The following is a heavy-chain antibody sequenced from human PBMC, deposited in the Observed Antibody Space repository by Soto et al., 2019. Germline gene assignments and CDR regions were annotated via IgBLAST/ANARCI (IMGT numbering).Heavy chain of an antibody. CDR3: VRVHSGTYNFDY. CDR2: TRNKAHTYTT. D-gene: IGHD1-26*01. V-gene: IGHV3-72*01. Sequence: GSLRLSCAASGFTFSDHYIDWVRQAPGKGLEWVGRTRNKAHTYTTEYAASVKGRFTISRDNSKNSVYLQMNSLRMEDTAVYYCVRVHSGTYNFDYWGQGTLVTVSS. CDR1: GFTFSDHY. J-gene: IGHJ4*02.